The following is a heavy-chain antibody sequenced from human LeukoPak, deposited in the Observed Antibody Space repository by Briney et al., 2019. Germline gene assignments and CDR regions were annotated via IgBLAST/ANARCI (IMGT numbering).Heavy chain of an antibody. D-gene: IGHD3-3*01. J-gene: IGHJ4*02. CDR3: ARLRPFWSGYLIDY. V-gene: IGHV4-59*08. CDR2: VSYMRTT. CDR1: GGSINNYY. Sequence: SETLSLTCTVSGGSINNYYWTWVRQPPGKGLEWIGYVSYMRTTNYNPSLKSRVTISIDTSGKQFSLKLSSATAADTAVYYCARLRPFWSGYLIDYWGQGTLVTVSS.